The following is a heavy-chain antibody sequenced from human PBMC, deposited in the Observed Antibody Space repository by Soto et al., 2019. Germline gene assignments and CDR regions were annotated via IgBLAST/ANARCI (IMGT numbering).Heavy chain of an antibody. CDR1: GGSISSYY. CDR2: IYYSGST. D-gene: IGHD3-22*01. CDR3: ARGNSNYYDSGGRRDPFDI. Sequence: SETLSLTCTVSGGSISSYYWSWIRQPPGKGLEWIGYIYYSGSTNYNPSLKSRVTISVDTSKNQFSLKLSSVTAADTAVYYCARGNSNYYDSGGRRDPFDIWGQGTMVTVSS. V-gene: IGHV4-59*01. J-gene: IGHJ3*02.